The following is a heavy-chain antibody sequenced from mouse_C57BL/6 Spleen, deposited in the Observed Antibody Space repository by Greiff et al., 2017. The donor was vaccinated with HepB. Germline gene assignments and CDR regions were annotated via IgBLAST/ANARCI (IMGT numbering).Heavy chain of an antibody. D-gene: IGHD2-5*01. CDR1: GYAFSSSW. Sequence: HLQHSGPDLVKPGASVKISCKASGYAFSSSWMNWVKQRPGKGLEWIGRIYPGDGDTNYNGKFKGKATLTADKSSSTAYMQLSSLTSEDSAVYFCARESNYEGDAMDYWGQGTSVTVSS. CDR2: IYPGDGDT. CDR3: ARESNYEGDAMDY. J-gene: IGHJ4*01. V-gene: IGHV1-82*01.